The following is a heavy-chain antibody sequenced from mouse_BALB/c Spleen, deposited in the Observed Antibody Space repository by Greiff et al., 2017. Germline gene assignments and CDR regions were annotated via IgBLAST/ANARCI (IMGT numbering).Heavy chain of an antibody. Sequence: VQLQQSGAELAKPGASVKMSCKASGYTFTSYWMHWVKQRPGQGLEWIGYINPSTGYTEYNQKFKDKATLTADKSSSTAYMQLSSLTSEDSAVYYWARPITTVGYWGQGTTLTVSS. V-gene: IGHV1-7*01. J-gene: IGHJ2*01. CDR1: GYTFTSYW. CDR2: INPSTGYT. CDR3: ARPITTVGY. D-gene: IGHD1-1*01.